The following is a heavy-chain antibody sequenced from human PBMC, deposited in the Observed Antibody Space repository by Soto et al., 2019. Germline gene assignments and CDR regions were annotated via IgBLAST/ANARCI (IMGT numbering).Heavy chain of an antibody. CDR1: GFTFSSYA. CDR3: VKGGYRSGWAL. J-gene: IGHJ1*01. Sequence: GGSLRLSCAASGFTFSSYAMSWVRQPPGKGLEWLSAINGGGDFTNNADPVRGRFTISRDNSRNTLYLQMNGLRAEDTAVYYCVKGGYRSGWALWGQGTLVTVSS. D-gene: IGHD6-19*01. CDR2: INGGGDFT. V-gene: IGHV3-23*01.